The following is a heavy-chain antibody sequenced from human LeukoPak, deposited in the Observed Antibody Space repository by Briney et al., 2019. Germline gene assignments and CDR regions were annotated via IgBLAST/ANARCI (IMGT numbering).Heavy chain of an antibody. J-gene: IGHJ4*02. Sequence: SVKVSCKASGGTFSSYAISWVRQAPGQGLEWMGGIIPIFGTANYVQKFQGRVTITADESTSTAYMELSSLRSEDTAVYYCARVSIGGNAALGYWGQGTLVTVSS. CDR2: IIPIFGTA. D-gene: IGHD4-23*01. CDR3: ARVSIGGNAALGY. CDR1: GGTFSSYA. V-gene: IGHV1-69*13.